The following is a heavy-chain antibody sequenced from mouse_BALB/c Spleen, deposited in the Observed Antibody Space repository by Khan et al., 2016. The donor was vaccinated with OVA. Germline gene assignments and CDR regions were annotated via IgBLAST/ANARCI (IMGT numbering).Heavy chain of an antibody. Sequence: QVQLQQPGAELARPGASVKMSCKASGYTFTSYTIHWGKQRPGQGLEWIGYINPTNIYTNYNQKFRDKATLTADKSSRTAYMKLSSLTSEDSAVSYCSRVRPYHGNDGAWFAYWGQGTLVTVSA. J-gene: IGHJ3*01. CDR3: SRVRPYHGNDGAWFAY. V-gene: IGHV1-4*01. D-gene: IGHD2-9*01. CDR2: INPTNIYT. CDR1: GYTFTSYT.